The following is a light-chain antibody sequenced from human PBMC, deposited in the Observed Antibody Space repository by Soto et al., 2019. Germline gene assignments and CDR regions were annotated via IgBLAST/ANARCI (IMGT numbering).Light chain of an antibody. CDR2: EVN. Sequence: QSALTQPASVSGSPGQSITISCTGTSSDVGAYNHDSWYQQHPGKVPKVMIYEVNNRPSGVSNRFSASKSGNTASLTISGLQAEDEAAYYCSSYTSSGTWVFGGGTKLTVL. J-gene: IGLJ3*02. CDR1: SSDVGAYNH. CDR3: SSYTSSGTWV. V-gene: IGLV2-14*03.